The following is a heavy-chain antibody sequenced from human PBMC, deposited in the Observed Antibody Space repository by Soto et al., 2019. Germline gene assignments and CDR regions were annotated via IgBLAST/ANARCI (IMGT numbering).Heavy chain of an antibody. CDR3: ARSPRSSPYFDY. D-gene: IGHD6-13*01. Sequence: LGESLKISCQCSAYTFSNFWISWVRQLPGKGFEYMGIIYPGDSETRYSPSFHGKVTISADRSIGTAYLQWSSLEASDSAFYFFARSPRSSPYFDYWGQGALVTVSS. J-gene: IGHJ4*02. CDR1: AYTFSNFW. V-gene: IGHV5-51*01. CDR2: IYPGDSET.